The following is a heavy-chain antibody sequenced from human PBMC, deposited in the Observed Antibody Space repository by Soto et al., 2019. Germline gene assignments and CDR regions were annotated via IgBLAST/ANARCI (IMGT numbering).Heavy chain of an antibody. J-gene: IGHJ4*02. D-gene: IGHD2-8*01. Sequence: GGSLRLSCTTSGFTFGDFAVNWVRQAPGKGLQWVGFIRSAAHGGTSEYAASVKGRFTISRDDSKTMAYLQMNSLKIEDTAIYYCTRAMDGLIMVDVYWGQGALVTVSS. V-gene: IGHV3-49*04. CDR1: GFTFGDFA. CDR3: TRAMDGLIMVDVY. CDR2: IRSAAHGGTS.